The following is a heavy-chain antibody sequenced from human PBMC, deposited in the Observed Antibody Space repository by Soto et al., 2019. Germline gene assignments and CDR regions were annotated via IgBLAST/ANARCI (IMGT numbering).Heavy chain of an antibody. CDR2: IYYSGST. D-gene: IGHD3-9*01. CDR1: GGSISSSSYY. CDR3: ARRMTYYDILTGWAGSYFDY. J-gene: IGHJ4*02. Sequence: QLQLQESGPGLVKPSETLSLTCTVSGGSISSSSYYWGWIRQPPGKGLEWIGSIYYSGSTYYNPPFPSRVTISVDTSKSQFPLKLSSVTAADTAVYYCARRMTYYDILTGWAGSYFDYWGQGTLVTVSS. V-gene: IGHV4-39*01.